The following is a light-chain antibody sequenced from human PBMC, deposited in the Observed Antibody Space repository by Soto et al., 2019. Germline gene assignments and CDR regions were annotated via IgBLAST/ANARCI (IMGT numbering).Light chain of an antibody. Sequence: DIQMTQSPSTLSASVGDRVTITCRASQRISSWLAWYQQKPGKAPKLLIYKASSLEGGVPSRFSGSGSGTDFTLTISSLQPDDFATYYCQQYNSYPYTFGQGTKLEIK. J-gene: IGKJ2*01. CDR1: QRISSW. CDR3: QQYNSYPYT. V-gene: IGKV1-5*03. CDR2: KAS.